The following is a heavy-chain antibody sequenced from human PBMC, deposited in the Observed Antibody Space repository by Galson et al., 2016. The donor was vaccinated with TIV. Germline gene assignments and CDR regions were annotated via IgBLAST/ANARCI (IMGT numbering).Heavy chain of an antibody. V-gene: IGHV3-11*06. CDR2: ISSSGTYT. CDR3: ATAGHRDWAPHPYILDY. CDR1: GLTIGDYY. D-gene: IGHD3-9*01. J-gene: IGHJ4*02. Sequence: SLRLSCAASGLTIGDYYMSWIRQAPGKGPEWISHISSSGTYTNYADSVRGRFTISRDNARNSLFLHMTALRVEDTAVYYCATAGHRDWAPHPYILDYRGQGTLVTVSS.